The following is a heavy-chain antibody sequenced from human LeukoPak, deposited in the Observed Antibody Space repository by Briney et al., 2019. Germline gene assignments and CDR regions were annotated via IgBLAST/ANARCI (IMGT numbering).Heavy chain of an antibody. CDR3: ARDLVTVTKGFDI. D-gene: IGHD4-17*01. Sequence: PSETLSLTCAVSDDSFSSHYWTWIRQPPGKGLEWIGYISYIGSTNYNPSLKSRVTISIDTSKNEFSLKLTSVTAADTAVYYCARDLVTVTKGFDIWGQGTMVTVSS. V-gene: IGHV4-59*11. CDR2: ISYIGST. CDR1: DDSFSSHY. J-gene: IGHJ3*02.